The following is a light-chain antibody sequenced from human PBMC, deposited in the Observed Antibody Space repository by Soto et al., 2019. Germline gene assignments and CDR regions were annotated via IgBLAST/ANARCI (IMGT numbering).Light chain of an antibody. CDR2: GAS. CDR1: QSVSSSY. J-gene: IGKJ5*01. CDR3: QQYGSSPPMT. V-gene: IGKV3-20*01. Sequence: EIVLTQSPGTLSLSPGERATLSCRASQSVSSSYLAWYQQKPGQAPRLLIYGASSRATGIPDRFSGSGSGTDVTLTISRLEPEDVAVYYCQQYGSSPPMTFGQGTRLEIK.